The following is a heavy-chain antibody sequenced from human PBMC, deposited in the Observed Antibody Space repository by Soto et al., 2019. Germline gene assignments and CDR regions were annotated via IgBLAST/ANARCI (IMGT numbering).Heavy chain of an antibody. CDR1: GGSISSGGYY. J-gene: IGHJ3*02. V-gene: IGHV4-31*03. CDR2: IYYSGST. D-gene: IGHD3-22*01. Sequence: QVQLQESGPGLVKPSQTLSLTCTVSGGSISSGGYYWSWIRQHPGKGLEWIGYIYYSGSTYYNPSLKGRVTISVDTSKTQFSLKLSSVTAADTAVYYCARADYDSSGYYGDAFDIWGQGTMVTVSS. CDR3: ARADYDSSGYYGDAFDI.